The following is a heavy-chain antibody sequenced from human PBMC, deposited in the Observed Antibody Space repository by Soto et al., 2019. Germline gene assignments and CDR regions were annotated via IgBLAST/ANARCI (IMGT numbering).Heavy chain of an antibody. V-gene: IGHV3-74*01. J-gene: IGHJ3*02. D-gene: IGHD3-3*01. Sequence: GGSLRLSCAASGFTFSSYAMSWVRQAPGKGLEWVSRINSDGSSTNYADSVKGRFTISRDNAKNTLYLQMNSLRAEDTAVYYCMVLWSGYYYDAFDIWGQGTMVTVSS. CDR3: MVLWSGYYYDAFDI. CDR2: INSDGSST. CDR1: GFTFSSYA.